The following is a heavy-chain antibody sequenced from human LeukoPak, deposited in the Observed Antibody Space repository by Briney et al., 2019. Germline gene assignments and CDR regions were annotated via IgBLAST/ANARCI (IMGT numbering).Heavy chain of an antibody. CDR2: IYPVDSDT. D-gene: IGHD2-15*01. Sequence: GESLKISCKGSGYSFTSNWIGWVRQMPGKGLEWMGIIYPVDSDTRYSPSFQGQVTISADKSISSAYLQWSSLKASDTAMYYCVRRGYCSGGDCFSNAFDIWGQGTMVTVSS. CDR1: GYSFTSNW. CDR3: VRRGYCSGGDCFSNAFDI. J-gene: IGHJ3*02. V-gene: IGHV5-51*01.